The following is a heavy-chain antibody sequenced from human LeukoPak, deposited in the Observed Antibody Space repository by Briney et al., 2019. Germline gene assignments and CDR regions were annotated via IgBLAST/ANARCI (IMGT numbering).Heavy chain of an antibody. Sequence: EASVKVSCKASGYTFTSYGISWVRQAPGQGLEWMGWISAYNGNTNYAQKLQGRVTMTTDTSTSTAYMELRSLRSDDTAVYYCARETSQKGAHYMDVWGKGTTVTISS. CDR1: GYTFTSYG. CDR2: ISAYNGNT. CDR3: ARETSQKGAHYMDV. V-gene: IGHV1-18*01. J-gene: IGHJ6*03. D-gene: IGHD3-16*01.